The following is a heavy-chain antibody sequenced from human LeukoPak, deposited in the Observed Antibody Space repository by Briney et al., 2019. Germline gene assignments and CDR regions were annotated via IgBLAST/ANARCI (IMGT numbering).Heavy chain of an antibody. V-gene: IGHV4-59*08. J-gene: IGHJ4*02. CDR2: ISYSGNT. CDR3: ARHLPGIAFFDY. CDR1: GGSIDSSY. Sequence: SETLSLTCTVSGGSIDSSYWTWIRQPPGKGLEWIGCISYSGNTNYNPSLKSRMTISLDTSKNQFSLKLSSVTAADTAVYYCARHLPGIAFFDYWGQGTLVTVSS. D-gene: IGHD1-14*01.